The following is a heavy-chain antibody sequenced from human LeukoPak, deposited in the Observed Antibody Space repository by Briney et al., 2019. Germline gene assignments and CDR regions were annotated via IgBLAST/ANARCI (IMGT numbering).Heavy chain of an antibody. CDR2: TYYRSKWYN. J-gene: IGHJ4*02. V-gene: IGHV6-1*01. D-gene: IGHD2-2*02. Sequence: SQTLSLTCAISGDSVSSNSAAWNWIRQSPSRGLEWLGRTYYRSKWYNEYAVSVKSRITINPDTSKNQFSLQLNSVTPEDTAVYYCARDIVVVPAAIPHFDYWGQGTLVTVSS. CDR3: ARDIVVVPAAIPHFDY. CDR1: GDSVSSNSAA.